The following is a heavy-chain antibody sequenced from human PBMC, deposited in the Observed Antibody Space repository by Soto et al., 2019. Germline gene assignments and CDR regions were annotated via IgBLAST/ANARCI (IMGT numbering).Heavy chain of an antibody. J-gene: IGHJ4*02. V-gene: IGHV1-69*06. Sequence: SSVKVSCKVSGYTFHRHALSWVRQAPGQGLEWMGGIIPMFGTANYAQKFQGRVTIPADTSTSTAYMELSSLRFEDKAFYYCAVIGYDLDYWGQGTLVTVSS. CDR2: IIPMFGTA. CDR3: AVIGYDLDY. D-gene: IGHD5-18*01. CDR1: GYTFHRHA.